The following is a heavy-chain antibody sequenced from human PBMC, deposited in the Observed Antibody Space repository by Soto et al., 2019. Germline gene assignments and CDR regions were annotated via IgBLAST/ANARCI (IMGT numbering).Heavy chain of an antibody. CDR2: IYKSGST. CDR1: GDSISTSFFY. V-gene: IGHV4-31*03. J-gene: IGHJ4*02. D-gene: IGHD3-3*01. Sequence: VELRESGPGLVRPSQTLSLACNVSGDSISTSFFYWGWVRQIPGKGLEWIGYIYKSGSTYHNPSLQSRVRMSVDSSKNQFSLSLSPVTAADTAVYYCARDSGDVSGVGFDYWGPGTLVTVSS. CDR3: ARDSGDVSGVGFDY.